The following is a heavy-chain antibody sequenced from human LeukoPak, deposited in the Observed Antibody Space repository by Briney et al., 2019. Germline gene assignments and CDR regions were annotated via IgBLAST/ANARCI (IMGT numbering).Heavy chain of an antibody. CDR2: IYYSGST. J-gene: IGHJ6*02. Sequence: SETLSLTCTVSGGSISSYYWSWIRQPPGRGLEWIGYIYYSGSTNYNPSLKSRVTISVDTSKNQFSLKLSSVTAADTAVYYCARTLAGTPIARAYYYYYGMDVWGQGTTVTVSS. D-gene: IGHD6-19*01. CDR3: ARTLAGTPIARAYYYYYGMDV. CDR1: GGSISSYY. V-gene: IGHV4-59*08.